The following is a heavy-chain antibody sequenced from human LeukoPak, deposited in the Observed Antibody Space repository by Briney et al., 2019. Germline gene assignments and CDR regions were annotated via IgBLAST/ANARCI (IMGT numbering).Heavy chain of an antibody. Sequence: PVKLSCKASGYTFTGYYMHWVRHAPGQGLGWMGWINPNSGGTNYAQKFQGRVTMTRDTSISTAYMELSRLRSVDTAVYYCARNTLWFGELFAFDYWGQGTLVTVSS. V-gene: IGHV1-2*02. CDR3: ARNTLWFGELFAFDY. CDR2: INPNSGGT. D-gene: IGHD3-10*01. J-gene: IGHJ4*02. CDR1: GYTFTGYY.